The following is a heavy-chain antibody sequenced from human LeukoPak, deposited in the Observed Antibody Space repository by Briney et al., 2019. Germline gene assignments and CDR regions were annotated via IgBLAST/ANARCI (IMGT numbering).Heavy chain of an antibody. CDR3: VRGGFSLDR. D-gene: IGHD3-10*01. J-gene: IGHJ5*02. CDR1: GFTFDDYG. V-gene: IGHV3-7*01. CDR2: INEDGREK. Sequence: PGGSLRLSCAASGFTFDDYGMTWVRQAPGKGLEWVANINEDGREKYYVDSVKGRIFISRDNARHSLYLQMNSPRAEDTAVYYCVRGGFSLDRWGQGTLVTVSS.